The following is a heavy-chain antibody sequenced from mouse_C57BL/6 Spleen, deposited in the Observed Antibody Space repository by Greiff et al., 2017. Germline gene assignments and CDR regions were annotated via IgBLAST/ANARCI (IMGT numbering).Heavy chain of an antibody. CDR1: GYSFTDYN. CDR3: ARWDYYGKSMDY. V-gene: IGHV1-39*01. CDR2: INPNYGTT. D-gene: IGHD1-1*01. Sequence: LMEPGASVKISCKASGYSFTDYNMNWVKQSNGKSLEWIGVINPNYGTTSYNQKFKGKATLTVDQSSSTAYMQLNSLTSEDSAVYYCARWDYYGKSMDYWGQGTSVTVSS. J-gene: IGHJ4*01.